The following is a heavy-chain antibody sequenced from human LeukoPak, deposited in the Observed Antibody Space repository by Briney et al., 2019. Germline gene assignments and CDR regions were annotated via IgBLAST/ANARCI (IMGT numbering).Heavy chain of an antibody. Sequence: GGSLRLSCAASGFTFSTSAMHWVRQAPGKGLEWVAVLSYDGSNKYYADSVKGRFTISRDNAKNMLYLQMNSLRAEDTAVYYCARGLSGSFYGSLDYWGQGTLVTVSS. V-gene: IGHV3-30*14. D-gene: IGHD1-26*01. CDR2: LSYDGSNK. J-gene: IGHJ4*02. CDR1: GFTFSTSA. CDR3: ARGLSGSFYGSLDY.